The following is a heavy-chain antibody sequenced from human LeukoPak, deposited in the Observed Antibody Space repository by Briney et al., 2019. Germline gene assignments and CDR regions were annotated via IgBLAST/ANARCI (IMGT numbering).Heavy chain of an antibody. V-gene: IGHV4-31*03. D-gene: IGHD4-17*01. CDR2: IYYSGTT. J-gene: IGHJ5*02. Sequence: PSQTLSLTCTVSGGSISSGGYHWSWIRQHPGKGLEWIGYIYYSGTTSYNPSLKSRVTISVDTSKKKFSLKVSSVTVADTAVYYCARLGYGDYPHWFDPWCHGTLVNVTS. CDR1: GGSISSGGYH. CDR3: ARLGYGDYPHWFDP.